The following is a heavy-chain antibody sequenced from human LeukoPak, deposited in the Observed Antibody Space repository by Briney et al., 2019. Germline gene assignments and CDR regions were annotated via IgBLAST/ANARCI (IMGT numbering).Heavy chain of an antibody. V-gene: IGHV3-21*01. CDR3: AREICSSTSCYVSRWFDP. J-gene: IGHJ5*02. D-gene: IGHD2-2*01. Sequence: GGSLRLSCAASGFTFSSYSMNWVRQAPGKGPEWVSSISSSSSYIYYADSVKGRFTISRDNAKNSLYLQMNSLRAEDTAVYYCAREICSSTSCYVSRWFDPWGQGTLVTVSS. CDR1: GFTFSSYS. CDR2: ISSSSSYI.